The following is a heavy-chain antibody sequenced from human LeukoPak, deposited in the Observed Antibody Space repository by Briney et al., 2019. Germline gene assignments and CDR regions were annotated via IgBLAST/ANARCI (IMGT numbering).Heavy chain of an antibody. J-gene: IGHJ4*02. CDR1: GGSFSGYY. Sequence: SETLSLTCAVYGGSFSGYYWSWIRQPPGKGLEWIGEINHSGSTNYNPSLKSRVTISVDTSKNQFSLKRSSVTAADTAVYYCARSLPRAYCGGDCYFDYWGQGTLVTVSS. D-gene: IGHD2-21*02. CDR2: INHSGST. CDR3: ARSLPRAYCGGDCYFDY. V-gene: IGHV4-34*01.